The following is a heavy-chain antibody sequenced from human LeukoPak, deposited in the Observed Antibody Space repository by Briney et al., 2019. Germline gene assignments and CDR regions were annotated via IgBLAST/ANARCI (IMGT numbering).Heavy chain of an antibody. J-gene: IGHJ4*02. D-gene: IGHD3/OR15-3a*01. CDR1: GFTFSSYA. CDR2: IGGRDDGA. Sequence: GGSLRLSCAASGFTFSSYAMSWVRQAPGKGLEWVSTIGGRDDGAYYADSVKGRLTISRDNSKNTLYLQMKNLRAEDTAVYYCAKLHFGLIIYFDYWGQGTLVTVSS. V-gene: IGHV3-23*01. CDR3: AKLHFGLIIYFDY.